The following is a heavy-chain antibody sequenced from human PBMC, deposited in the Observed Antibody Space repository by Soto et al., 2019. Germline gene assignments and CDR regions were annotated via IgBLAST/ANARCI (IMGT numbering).Heavy chain of an antibody. D-gene: IGHD6-13*01. CDR1: GGSISSYY. CDR3: ERVALDRGSWYLAGPGYFDY. J-gene: IGHJ4*02. Sequence: PSETLSLTCTVSGGSISSYYWSWIRQPPGKGLEWIGYIYYSGSTNYNPSLKSRVTISVDTSKNQFSLKLRSVTAADTAVYYCERVALDRGSWYLAGPGYFDYWGQGTLVTVSS. V-gene: IGHV4-59*01. CDR2: IYYSGST.